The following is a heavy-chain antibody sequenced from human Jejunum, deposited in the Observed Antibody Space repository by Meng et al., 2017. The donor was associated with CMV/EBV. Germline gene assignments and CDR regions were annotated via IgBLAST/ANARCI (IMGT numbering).Heavy chain of an antibody. V-gene: IGHV4-61*01. D-gene: IGHD3-10*01. CDR3: ARGAVNMVRGVSYYFDY. CDR1: VSSGSYY. Sequence: VSSGSYYWNWNRQSPGKGLEWSAHVFYSGSSDYNPSLKSRVTISVDTSKNQFFLQLDSVTAADTAVYFCARGAVNMVRGVSYYFDYWGQGALVTVSS. J-gene: IGHJ4*02. CDR2: VFYSGSS.